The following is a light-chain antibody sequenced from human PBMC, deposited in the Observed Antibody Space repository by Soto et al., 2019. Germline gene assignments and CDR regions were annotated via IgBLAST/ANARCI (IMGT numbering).Light chain of an antibody. Sequence: TQSTFSLSASVGDRVTIACRASQCLXNDLGWYQPKPGKAPKPLXDDASTLQSGGPSRFSGSGSETDFTLTISSLQPKDFVSYYLQHLNIDTSTFGQGARLAI. CDR1: QCLXND. V-gene: IGKV1-17*01. CDR2: DAS. J-gene: IGKJ5*01. CDR3: QHLNIDTST.